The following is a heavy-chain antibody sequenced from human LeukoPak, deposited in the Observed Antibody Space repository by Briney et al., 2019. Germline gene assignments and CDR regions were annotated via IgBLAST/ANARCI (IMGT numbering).Heavy chain of an antibody. CDR1: GFTFSSSA. CDR2: ISNNGGYT. Sequence: PGGSLRLSCAASGFTFSSSAMSWVRQAPGKGLEWVSAISNNGGYTYYADSVQGRFTISRDNSKSTLCLQMNSLRAEDTAVYYCARDLSENFSFDYWGQGSLVTVSS. J-gene: IGHJ4*02. CDR3: ARDLSENFSFDY. V-gene: IGHV3-23*01.